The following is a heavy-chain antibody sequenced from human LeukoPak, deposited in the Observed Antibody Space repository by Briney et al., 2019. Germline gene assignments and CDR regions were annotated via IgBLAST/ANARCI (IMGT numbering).Heavy chain of an antibody. D-gene: IGHD4-17*01. J-gene: IGHJ4*02. V-gene: IGHV3-30*02. CDR3: AKDLSKTDYGVIDY. CDR1: GFTFSSYG. Sequence: GGSLRLSCAASGFTFSSYGMHWVRQAPGKGLEWVAVIRYDGSNKYYADSVKGRFTISRDNSKNTLYLQMNSLRAEDTAVYYCAKDLSKTDYGVIDYWGQGTLVTVPS. CDR2: IRYDGSNK.